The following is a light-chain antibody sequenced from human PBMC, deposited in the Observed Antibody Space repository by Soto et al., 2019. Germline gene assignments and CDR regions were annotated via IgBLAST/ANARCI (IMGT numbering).Light chain of an antibody. J-gene: IGKJ4*01. Sequence: DIQLTQSPSFLSASVGDRVTITCRASQDISNYLAWYQQKPGKAPEVLIYAASTLQSGVPSRFSGNGSGTEVTLTFSSLQPEDFAFYYCQQLNIYPLTFGGGPKVEIK. CDR3: QQLNIYPLT. CDR1: QDISNY. CDR2: AAS. V-gene: IGKV1-9*01.